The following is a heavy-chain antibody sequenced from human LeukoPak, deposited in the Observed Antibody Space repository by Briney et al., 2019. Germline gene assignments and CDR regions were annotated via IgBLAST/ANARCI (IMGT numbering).Heavy chain of an antibody. V-gene: IGHV3-48*03. CDR3: ARDTHEGPFDY. CDR2: ISSSGSTI. CDR1: GFTFSSYE. Sequence: GGSLRLSCAASGFTFSSYEMNWVRQAPGKGLEWVSYISSSGSTIYYADSVKGRFTISRDNAKNSLYLQMNSLRAEDTAVYYCARDTHEGPFDYWGQGTLVTVSS. J-gene: IGHJ4*02.